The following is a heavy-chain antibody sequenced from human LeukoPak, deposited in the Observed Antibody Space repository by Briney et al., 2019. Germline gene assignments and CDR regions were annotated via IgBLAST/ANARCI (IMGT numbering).Heavy chain of an antibody. CDR2: ISYDGSNK. Sequence: GGSLRLSCAASGFTFSSYAMHWVRQAPGKGLEWVAVISYDGSNKYYADSVKGRFTISRDNSKNTLYLQMNSLRAEDTAVYYCAKAYRDIVVVPAAMGYFDYWGQGTLVTVSS. V-gene: IGHV3-30*04. J-gene: IGHJ4*02. CDR3: AKAYRDIVVVPAAMGYFDY. D-gene: IGHD2-2*01. CDR1: GFTFSSYA.